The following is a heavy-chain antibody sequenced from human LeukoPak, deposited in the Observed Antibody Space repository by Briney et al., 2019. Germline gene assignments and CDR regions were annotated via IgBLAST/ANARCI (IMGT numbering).Heavy chain of an antibody. J-gene: IGHJ5*02. Sequence: GEALQISCKGSGYGFTSYWIGWGRRMPGKGVEWRGIIYPGDSDTRYSPSFQGQVTISADKSISTAYLQWSSLKASDTAMYYCARLSAAGTRTYNWFDPWGQGTLVTVSS. V-gene: IGHV5-51*01. D-gene: IGHD6-13*01. CDR1: GYGFTSYW. CDR3: ARLSAAGTRTYNWFDP. CDR2: IYPGDSDT.